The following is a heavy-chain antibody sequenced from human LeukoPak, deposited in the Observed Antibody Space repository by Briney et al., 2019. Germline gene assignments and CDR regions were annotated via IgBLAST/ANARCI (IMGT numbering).Heavy chain of an antibody. Sequence: ASVKVSCKASGYTFTDYYIHWVRQAPGQGLEWMGWINPNSGGTNYTQKFQGRVTMTRDTSISTAYMELSRLRSDDTAVYYCANVIAGVTTDYWGQGTLVTVSS. D-gene: IGHD1-26*01. CDR1: GYTFTDYY. J-gene: IGHJ4*02. V-gene: IGHV1-2*02. CDR3: ANVIAGVTTDY. CDR2: INPNSGGT.